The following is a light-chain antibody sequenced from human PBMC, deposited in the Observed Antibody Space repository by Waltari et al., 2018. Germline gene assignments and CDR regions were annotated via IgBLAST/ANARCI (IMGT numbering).Light chain of an antibody. CDR2: GNN. CDR3: ASWDDNVNGVV. V-gene: IGLV1-44*01. J-gene: IGLJ2*01. Sequence: PQHLICGNNQRSSGVPGRFSGSKSGSSASLAISGLQSEDEGEYYCASWDDNVNGVVFGGGTKLTV.